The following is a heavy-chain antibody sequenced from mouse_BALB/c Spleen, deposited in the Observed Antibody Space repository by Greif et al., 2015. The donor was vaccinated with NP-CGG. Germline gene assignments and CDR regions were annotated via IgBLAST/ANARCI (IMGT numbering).Heavy chain of an antibody. CDR1: GYTFTDYC. J-gene: IGHJ4*01. D-gene: IGHD4-1*01. V-gene: IGHV1-84*02. CDR3: ARRTGTEAMDY. Sequence: VQLQQSGPELVKPGASVKISCKASGYTFTDYCINWVKQKPGQGLEWIGWIYPGSGNTKYNEKFKGKATLTVDTSSSIAYMQFSSLTSEDTAVYFCARRTGTEAMDYWGQGTSVTVSS. CDR2: IYPGSGNT.